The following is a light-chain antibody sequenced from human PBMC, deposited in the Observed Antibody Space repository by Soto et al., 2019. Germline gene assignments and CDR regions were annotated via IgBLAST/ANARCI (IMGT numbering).Light chain of an antibody. Sequence: QSALTQPPSVSGTPGQRVSISCSGDSSTFANNYVHWYQQVPEAAPKLLMYRTDQRPSGVPERFSGSKSGTSASLTISGLRPEDEAQYYCAAYTGNWNGPVFGGGTKLTVL. CDR2: RTD. CDR1: SSTFANNY. V-gene: IGLV1-47*01. J-gene: IGLJ2*01. CDR3: AAYTGNWNGPV.